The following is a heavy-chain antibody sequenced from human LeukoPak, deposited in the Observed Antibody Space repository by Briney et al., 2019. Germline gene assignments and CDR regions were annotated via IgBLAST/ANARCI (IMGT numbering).Heavy chain of an antibody. CDR1: GDSVSNSNSF. D-gene: IGHD6-19*01. J-gene: IGHJ4*02. CDR3: VRHVGFSSGFDL. Sequence: SETLSLTCTVSGDSVSNSNSFWGSIRHPPGKGLEWIGTISYTGRSYYNPSLKSRFTISVDTSRNQFSLRLNSVTAADTAVYYCVRHVGFSSGFDLWGQGTLVTVSS. V-gene: IGHV4-39*01. CDR2: ISYTGRS.